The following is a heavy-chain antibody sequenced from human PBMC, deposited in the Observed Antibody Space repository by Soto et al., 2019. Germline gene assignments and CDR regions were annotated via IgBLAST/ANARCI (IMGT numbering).Heavy chain of an antibody. V-gene: IGHV3-7*01. Sequence: GGSLRLSCAASGFTFSTYWMDWVRQTPGKGLEWVANINQDGSEKNYVDSVKGRFTISRDDAGNSLYLQMRSLTAEDSALYYCSRSLNSWGQGTLVTVSS. CDR3: SRSLNS. CDR2: INQDGSEK. J-gene: IGHJ4*02. CDR1: GFTFSTYW.